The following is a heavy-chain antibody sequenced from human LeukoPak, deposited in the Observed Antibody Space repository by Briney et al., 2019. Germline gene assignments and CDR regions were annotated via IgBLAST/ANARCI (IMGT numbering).Heavy chain of an antibody. J-gene: IGHJ4*02. V-gene: IGHV3-7*01. D-gene: IGHD6-13*01. CDR2: IKQDGSEK. CDR3: TISSSRNHFDY. Sequence: GGSLRLSCAAPGFTLSSYWISWVRQAPGKGLGWVANIKQDGSEKYYVDSVKGRFTISRDNAKNSLYLQMNSLRAEDTAVYYCTISSSRNHFDYWGQGTLVTVSS. CDR1: GFTLSSYW.